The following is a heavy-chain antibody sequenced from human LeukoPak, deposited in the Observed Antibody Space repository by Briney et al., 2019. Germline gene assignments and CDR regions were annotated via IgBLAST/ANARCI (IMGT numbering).Heavy chain of an antibody. CDR1: GFTFSSYW. D-gene: IGHD6-13*01. CDR3: ARFRGSSWYGSVDY. V-gene: IGHV3-7*01. CDR2: IKQDGSEK. Sequence: GGSLRLSCAASGFTFSSYWMSWVRQAPGKGLEWVANIKQDGSEKYYVDSVKGRFTISRDNAKNSLYLQMNSRRAEDTAVYYCARFRGSSWYGSVDYWGQGTLVTVPS. J-gene: IGHJ4*02.